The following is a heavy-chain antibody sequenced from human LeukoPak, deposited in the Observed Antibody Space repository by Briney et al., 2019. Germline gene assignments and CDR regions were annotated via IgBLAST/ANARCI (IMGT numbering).Heavy chain of an antibody. D-gene: IGHD3-22*01. CDR3: ARDPYYYDSSGEWSGDY. Sequence: PGGSLRLSCAASGFTFSSYSMNWVRQAPGKGLEWVSSISSSSSYIYYADSVKGRFTISRDNAKNSLYLQMNSLRAEDTAVYYCARDPYYYDSSGEWSGDYWGQGTLVTVSS. V-gene: IGHV3-21*01. CDR2: ISSSSSYI. J-gene: IGHJ4*02. CDR1: GFTFSSYS.